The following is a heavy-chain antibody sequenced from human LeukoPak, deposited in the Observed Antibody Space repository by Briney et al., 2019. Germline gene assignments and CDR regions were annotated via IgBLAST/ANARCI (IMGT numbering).Heavy chain of an antibody. V-gene: IGHV4-34*01. J-gene: IGHJ4*02. CDR1: GGSFSGYY. Sequence: SETLSLTWAVKGGSFSGYYWSWIRQPPGKGLEWIGEINHSGSTNYNPSLKSRVTISVDTSKNQFSLKLSSVTAADTAVYYCARGRRYQLLPVDYWGQGTLVTVSS. CDR3: ARGRRYQLLPVDY. D-gene: IGHD2-2*01. CDR2: INHSGST.